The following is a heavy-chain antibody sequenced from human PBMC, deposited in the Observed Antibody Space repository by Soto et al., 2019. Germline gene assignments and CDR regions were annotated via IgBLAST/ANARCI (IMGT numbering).Heavy chain of an antibody. V-gene: IGHV4-59*08. J-gene: IGHJ6*03. CDR2: VFSSGST. Sequence: QVQLQESGPGLVKPSETLSLTCTVSGGSISSYYWTWVRQSPGKGLEWIGYVFSSGSTNYNPSLESRVTISLDTSKNQFSLKVISVTAADTGVYYCARRGKKSFYYDMDVWGKGTTVTVSS. CDR3: ARRGKKSFYYDMDV. CDR1: GGSISSYY.